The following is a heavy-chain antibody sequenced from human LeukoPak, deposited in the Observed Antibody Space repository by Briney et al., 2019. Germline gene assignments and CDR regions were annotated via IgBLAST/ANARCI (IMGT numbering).Heavy chain of an antibody. Sequence: GGSLRLSCAASGFAFSSYTMNWVRQAPGKGLEWVSYISSSGSTIYYADSVKGRFTISRDNAKNSLYLQMNSLRAEDTAVYYCAELGITMIGGVWGKGTTVTIPS. J-gene: IGHJ6*04. CDR2: ISSSGSTI. V-gene: IGHV3-48*04. D-gene: IGHD3-10*02. CDR1: GFAFSSYT. CDR3: AELGITMIGGV.